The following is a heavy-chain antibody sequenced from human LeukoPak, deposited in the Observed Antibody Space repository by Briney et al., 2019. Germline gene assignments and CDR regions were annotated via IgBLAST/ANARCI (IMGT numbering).Heavy chain of an antibody. CDR1: GFTFSSYW. D-gene: IGHD3/OR15-3a*01. Sequence: WGSLRLSCAASGFTFSSYWMSWVRQAPGKGLEWVANINQDGSEKYYVDSVKGRFTVSRDNAKNSLYLQMNSLGAEDTAVFYCARDLDAVDVWGQGTTVTVSS. CDR2: INQDGSEK. CDR3: ARDLDAVDV. V-gene: IGHV3-7*05. J-gene: IGHJ6*02.